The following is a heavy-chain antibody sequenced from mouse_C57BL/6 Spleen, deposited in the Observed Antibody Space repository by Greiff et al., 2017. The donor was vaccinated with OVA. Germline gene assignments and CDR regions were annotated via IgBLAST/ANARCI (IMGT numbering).Heavy chain of an antibody. V-gene: IGHV5-6*01. J-gene: IGHJ3*01. CDR3: AMGGDGWFAY. Sequence: EVQLVESGGDLVKPGGSLKLSCAASGFTFSSYGMSWVRQTPDKRLEWVATISSGGSYTYYPDSVKGRFTISRDNAKNTLYLQMSSLRSEDTAMYYCAMGGDGWFAYWGQGTLVTVSA. CDR1: GFTFSSYG. D-gene: IGHD2-3*01. CDR2: ISSGGSYT.